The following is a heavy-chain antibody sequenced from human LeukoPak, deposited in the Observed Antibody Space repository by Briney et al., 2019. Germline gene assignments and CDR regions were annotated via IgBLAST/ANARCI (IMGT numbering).Heavy chain of an antibody. Sequence: SETLSLTCAVYGGSFSGYYWSWIRQPPGKGLEWIGEINHSGSTNYNPSLKSRVTISVDTSKNQFSLKLSSVTAADTAVYYCARWNDDFWSGYYSFDYWGQGTLVTVSS. CDR1: GGSFSGYY. V-gene: IGHV4-34*01. CDR3: ARWNDDFWSGYYSFDY. J-gene: IGHJ4*02. CDR2: INHSGST. D-gene: IGHD3-3*01.